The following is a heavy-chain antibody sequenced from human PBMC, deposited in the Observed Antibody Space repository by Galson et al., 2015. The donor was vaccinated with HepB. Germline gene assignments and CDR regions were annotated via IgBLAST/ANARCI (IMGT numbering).Heavy chain of an antibody. V-gene: IGHV1-3*01. D-gene: IGHD3-10*01. CDR1: GYTFSNYA. CDR2: ITGGNGNT. CDR3: TRGGFGENWFAP. Sequence: QSGAEVKMPGASVKVSCKASGYTFSNYAIHWVRQAPGQRLEWMGWITGGNGNTKYSQKFQGRVTITRDTSATTADMELSSLTSEDTAVYYCTRGGFGENWFAPWGQGTLVTVSS. J-gene: IGHJ5*02.